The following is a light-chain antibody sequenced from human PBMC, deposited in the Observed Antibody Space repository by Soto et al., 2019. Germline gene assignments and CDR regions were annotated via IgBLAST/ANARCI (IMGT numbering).Light chain of an antibody. CDR2: SNN. V-gene: IGLV1-44*01. CDR3: AAWDDSLNGPVV. J-gene: IGLJ2*01. CDR1: SSNIGSNT. Sequence: QALVTQPSSASGTPGQRVTISYSGSSSNIGSNTVNWYQQLPGTAPKLLIYSNNQRPSGVPDRFSGSKSGTSASLAISGLQSEDEADYYCAAWDDSLNGPVVFGGGTKLTVL.